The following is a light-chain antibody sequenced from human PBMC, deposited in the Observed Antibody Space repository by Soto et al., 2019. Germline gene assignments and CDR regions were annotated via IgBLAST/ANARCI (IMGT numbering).Light chain of an antibody. CDR2: GNS. CDR1: SSNIGARYN. Sequence: QAVVTQPPSVSGAPGQRVTISCTGSSSNIGARYNVHWYQQLPGTAPKLLIYGNSNRPSGVPDRFSGSKSGPSASLAITGLQAEDEADYYCQSYDDSLSAWVFGGGTKLTVL. CDR3: QSYDDSLSAWV. J-gene: IGLJ2*01. V-gene: IGLV1-40*01.